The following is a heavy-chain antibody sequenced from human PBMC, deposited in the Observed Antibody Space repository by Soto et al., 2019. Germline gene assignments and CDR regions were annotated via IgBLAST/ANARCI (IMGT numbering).Heavy chain of an antibody. D-gene: IGHD3-3*01. Sequence: SETLSLTCTVSGGSISSYYCSWIRQPAGKGLEWIGRIYTSGSTNYNPSLKSRVTMSVDTSKNQFSLKLSSVTAADTAVYYCARDLPQFGVVIRGFDPWGQGTLVTVSS. V-gene: IGHV4-4*07. CDR2: IYTSGST. CDR1: GGSISSYY. CDR3: ARDLPQFGVVIRGFDP. J-gene: IGHJ5*02.